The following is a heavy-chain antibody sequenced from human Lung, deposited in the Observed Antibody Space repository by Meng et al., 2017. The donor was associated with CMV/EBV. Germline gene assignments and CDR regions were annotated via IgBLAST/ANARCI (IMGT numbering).Heavy chain of an antibody. Sequence: QITLKESGPTLVKPTQTLTLTCLFSGFSLSTGGVGVGWIRQPPGKALEWLALIYWDDDKRYNSSLKSRLTITKDTSTNQVVLTMTNMDPVDTATYYCAHTPPSYGDYETGWFDPWGQGTLVTVSS. CDR3: AHTPPSYGDYETGWFDP. CDR2: IYWDDDK. D-gene: IGHD4-17*01. J-gene: IGHJ5*02. V-gene: IGHV2-5*02. CDR1: GFSLSTGGVG.